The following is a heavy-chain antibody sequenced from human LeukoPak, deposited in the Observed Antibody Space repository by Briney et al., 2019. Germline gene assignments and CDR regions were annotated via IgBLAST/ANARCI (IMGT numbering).Heavy chain of an antibody. V-gene: IGHV4-39*07. Sequence: PSETLSLTCTVSGGSISSSSYYWGWIRQPPGKGLEWIGSIYYSGSTYYNPSLKSRVTISVGTSKNQFSLKLSSVTAADTAVYYCARDWVVAATGWFDPWGQGTLVTVSS. D-gene: IGHD2-15*01. CDR3: ARDWVVAATGWFDP. J-gene: IGHJ5*02. CDR2: IYYSGST. CDR1: GGSISSSSYY.